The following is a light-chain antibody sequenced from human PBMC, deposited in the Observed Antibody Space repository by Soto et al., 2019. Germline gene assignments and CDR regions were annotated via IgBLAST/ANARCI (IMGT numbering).Light chain of an antibody. Sequence: QFVLTQPPSASATPGQGVTVSCSGSASNIGTFYVSWYQHLPGTAPKLLIYADNQRPSGVPDRFSGSKSGTSASLAISGLRSGDEADYYCTSWDDNLSAVVFGGGTKLTVL. J-gene: IGLJ2*01. CDR3: TSWDDNLSAVV. V-gene: IGLV1-47*02. CDR1: ASNIGTFY. CDR2: ADN.